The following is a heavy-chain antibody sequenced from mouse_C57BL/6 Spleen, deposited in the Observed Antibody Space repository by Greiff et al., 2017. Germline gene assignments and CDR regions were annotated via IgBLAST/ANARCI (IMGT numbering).Heavy chain of an antibody. CDR2: ISSGGDYI. Sequence: EVHLVESGEGLVKPGGSLKLSCAASGFTFSSYAMSWVRQTPEKRLEWVAYISSGGDYIYYADTVTGRFTISRDNARNTLYLQMSSLKSEDTAMYYCTRDRSNDYAMDYWGQGTSVTVSS. J-gene: IGHJ4*01. CDR1: GFTFSSYA. V-gene: IGHV5-9-1*02. CDR3: TRDRSNDYAMDY. D-gene: IGHD2-5*01.